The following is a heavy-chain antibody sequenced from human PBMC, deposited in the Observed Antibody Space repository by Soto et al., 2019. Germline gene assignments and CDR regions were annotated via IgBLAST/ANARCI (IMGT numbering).Heavy chain of an antibody. CDR2: INPNSGGT. D-gene: IGHD3-22*01. CDR1: GYTFTGYY. J-gene: IGHJ6*02. Sequence: ASVRVSCKASGYTFTGYYMHWVRQAPGQGLEWMGWINPNSGGTNYAQKSQGRVTMTRDTSISTAYMELSRLRSDDTAVYYCARDKYYHDSSGYTPYGMDVWGQGTTVTVSS. V-gene: IGHV1-2*02. CDR3: ARDKYYHDSSGYTPYGMDV.